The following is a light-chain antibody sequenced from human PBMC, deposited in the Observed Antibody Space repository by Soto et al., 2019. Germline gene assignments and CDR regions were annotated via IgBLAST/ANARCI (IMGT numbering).Light chain of an antibody. V-gene: IGKV3-20*01. CDR3: QQYGSLSWT. Sequence: IVLTQSPGTLSLSPGERATLSCRASQSVTSNYLAWYQQKPGQAPWLLIFGASIRATGLPDRFSGSGSGTDFTLTISRLEPEDFAVYYCQQYGSLSWTFGQGTRVEIK. CDR2: GAS. CDR1: QSVTSNY. J-gene: IGKJ1*01.